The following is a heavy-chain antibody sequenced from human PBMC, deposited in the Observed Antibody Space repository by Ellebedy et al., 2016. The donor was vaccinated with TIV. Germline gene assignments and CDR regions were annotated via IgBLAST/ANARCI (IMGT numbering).Heavy chain of an antibody. CDR3: ARDLVTMALRFYYFGMDV. V-gene: IGHV3-7*01. Sequence: GGSLRLSXTASDFPFTTYYMSWVRQAPGKGLEWVANINHHGSETYYVDSVKGRFTISRDNAKNSLYLQMDSLRAEDTAVYYCARDLVTMALRFYYFGMDVWGQGTTVTVSS. J-gene: IGHJ6*02. CDR2: INHHGSET. CDR1: DFPFTTYY. D-gene: IGHD3-10*01.